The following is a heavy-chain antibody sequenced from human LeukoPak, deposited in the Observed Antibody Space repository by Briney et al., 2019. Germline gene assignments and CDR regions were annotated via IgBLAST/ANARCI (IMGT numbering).Heavy chain of an antibody. V-gene: IGHV1-69*13. J-gene: IGHJ6*03. D-gene: IGHD4/OR15-4a*01. CDR2: IIPILGTT. CDR1: GGTFSTYA. Sequence: ASVKVSCKASGGTFSTYAISWVRQAPGQGLEWMGGIIPILGTTNYVQKYQGRVTITAYEFTSTDYMALSRLSFADTAVYYCARHNRDYGYYYSIDVWGKGTTVTISS. CDR3: ARHNRDYGYYYSIDV.